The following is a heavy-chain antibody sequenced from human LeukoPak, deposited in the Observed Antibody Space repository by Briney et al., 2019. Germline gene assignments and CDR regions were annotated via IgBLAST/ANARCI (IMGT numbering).Heavy chain of an antibody. Sequence: DSLKVSCKASEYTFTGYYMHWVRQAPGQGLEWMGWINPNSGGTNYAQKFQGRVTMTRDTSISTAYMELSRLRSDDTAVYYCARDGYGDLYYYYGMDVWGQGTTVSVSS. D-gene: IGHD4-17*01. V-gene: IGHV1-2*02. CDR2: INPNSGGT. CDR3: ARDGYGDLYYYYGMDV. J-gene: IGHJ6*02. CDR1: EYTFTGYY.